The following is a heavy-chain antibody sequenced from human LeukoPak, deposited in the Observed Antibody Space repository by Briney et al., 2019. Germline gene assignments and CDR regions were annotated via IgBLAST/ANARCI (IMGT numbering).Heavy chain of an antibody. CDR3: ARGDIVSPPDY. D-gene: IGHD2-15*01. Sequence: ASVTVSFKASGYTFTVYYMHWVRQAPGQGLEWMGWINPNSGGTNYAQKFQGRVTMTRDTSISTAYMELSRLRSDDTAVYYCARGDIVSPPDYWGQGTLVTVSS. J-gene: IGHJ4*02. CDR1: GYTFTVYY. CDR2: INPNSGGT. V-gene: IGHV1-2*02.